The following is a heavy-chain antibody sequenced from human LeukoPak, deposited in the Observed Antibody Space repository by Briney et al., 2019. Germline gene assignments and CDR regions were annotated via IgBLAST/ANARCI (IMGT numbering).Heavy chain of an antibody. D-gene: IGHD4-11*01. V-gene: IGHV4-34*01. CDR2: INHSGST. Sequence: SETLSLTCAVYGGSFSGYYWSWIRQPPGKGLEWIGDINHSGSTNYNPSITSRVTISVDTSKNQFSLKLSSVAAADTAVYYCARDSKGLEAFDIWGQGTMVTVSS. CDR3: ARDSKGLEAFDI. J-gene: IGHJ3*02. CDR1: GGSFSGYY.